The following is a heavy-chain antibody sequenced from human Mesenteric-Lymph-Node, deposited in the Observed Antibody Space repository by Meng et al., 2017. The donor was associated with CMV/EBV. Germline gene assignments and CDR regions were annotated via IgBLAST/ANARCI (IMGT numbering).Heavy chain of an antibody. CDR2: VNPKSGGT. J-gene: IGHJ4*02. CDR3: AKDCGVGGTRDY. Sequence: ASVKVSCKTSGYTFTDHYIHWGRQAPGQGREWMGWVNPKSGGTRYAQKFQGSVTMTRDTSTSTAYMEVSRLTSDDTAVYYCAKDCGVGGTRDYWGQGTLVTVSS. D-gene: IGHD2-21*01. V-gene: IGHV1-2*02. CDR1: GYTFTDHY.